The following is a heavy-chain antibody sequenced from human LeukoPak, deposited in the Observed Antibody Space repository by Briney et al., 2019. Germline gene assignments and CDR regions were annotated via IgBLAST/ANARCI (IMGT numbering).Heavy chain of an antibody. D-gene: IGHD3-16*01. CDR2: ITGSGGST. CDR1: GFTYSNYA. CDR3: AKARSNYIGGRHYCDY. J-gene: IGHJ4*02. V-gene: IGHV3-23*01. Sequence: PGGSLRLSCAASGFTYSNYAMSWVRQAPGKGLEWVSGITGSGGSTYYADSVKGRFTISRDNSNNTLYLQLNSLRAEDTAIYYCAKARSNYIGGRHYCDYWGQGTLVSVSS.